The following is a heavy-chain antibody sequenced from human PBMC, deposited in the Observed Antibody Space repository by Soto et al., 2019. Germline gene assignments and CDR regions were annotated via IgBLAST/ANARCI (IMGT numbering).Heavy chain of an antibody. V-gene: IGHV4-39*01. D-gene: IGHD2-2*01. Sequence: TSETLSLTCTVSGGSISSSSYYWGWIRQPPGKGLEWIGSIYYSGSTYYNPSLKSRVTISVDTSKNQFSLKLSSVTAADTAVYYCARPSQTDCSSTSCYGGWFAPWGQGTLVTVSS. CDR3: ARPSQTDCSSTSCYGGWFAP. J-gene: IGHJ5*02. CDR2: IYYSGST. CDR1: GGSISSSSYY.